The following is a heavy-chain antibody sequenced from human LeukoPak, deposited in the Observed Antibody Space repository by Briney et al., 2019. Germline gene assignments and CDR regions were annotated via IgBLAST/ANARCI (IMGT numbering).Heavy chain of an antibody. CDR2: INQDASEI. J-gene: IGHJ4*02. V-gene: IGHV3-7*01. CDR3: ATDRDNSDWQKRFDS. D-gene: IGHD2-21*02. Sequence: GGSLRLSCAAYGFTFSTYWTNWYRQAPGKGLEWVGNINQDASEINYVDSLRGRFTISRDNAKNSLHLQMNSLRAEDTAVYYCATDRDNSDWQKRFDSWGQGTLVTVSS. CDR1: GFTFSTYW.